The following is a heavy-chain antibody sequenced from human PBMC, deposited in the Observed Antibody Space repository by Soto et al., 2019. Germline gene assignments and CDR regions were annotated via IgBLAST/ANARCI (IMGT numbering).Heavy chain of an antibody. CDR2: IYYSGST. D-gene: IGHD4-17*01. V-gene: IGHV4-39*07. Sequence: ASETLSLTCTVSGGSISSSSYYWGWIRQPPGKGLEWIGSIYYSGSTNYNPSLKSRVTISVDTSKNQFSLKLSSVTAADTAVYYCARLGTTVPLDAFDIWGQGTMVTVSS. CDR3: ARLGTTVPLDAFDI. J-gene: IGHJ3*02. CDR1: GGSISSSSYY.